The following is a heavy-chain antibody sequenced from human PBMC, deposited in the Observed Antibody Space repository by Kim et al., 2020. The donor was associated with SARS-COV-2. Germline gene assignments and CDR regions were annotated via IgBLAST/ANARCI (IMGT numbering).Heavy chain of an antibody. CDR2: LNTGSGST. D-gene: IGHD2-21*01. V-gene: IGHV1-3*04. CDR3: VRDAIGFGGNWYDWLTP. J-gene: IGHJ5*02. CDR1: GYTFTNYA. Sequence: ASVKVSCKTSGYTFTNYAIHWVRQAPGQSLEWLGWLNTGSGSTKYSEKFQDRISFSRDTAATTAYMDLSGLRSEDTAIYYCVRDAIGFGGNWYDWLTPWG.